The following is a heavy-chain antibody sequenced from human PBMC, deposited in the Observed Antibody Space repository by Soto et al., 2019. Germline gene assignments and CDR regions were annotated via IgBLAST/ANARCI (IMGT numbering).Heavy chain of an antibody. CDR2: IYYSGST. V-gene: IGHV4-59*01. J-gene: IGHJ4*02. Sequence: SETLSLTCTVSGSSISSYYWSWIRQPPGKGLEWIGYIYYSGSTNYNPSLKSRVTISVDTSKNQFSLKLSSVTAADTAVYYCAREGNGDIDQTFDYWGQGTLVTVS. CDR1: GSSISSYY. D-gene: IGHD4-17*01. CDR3: AREGNGDIDQTFDY.